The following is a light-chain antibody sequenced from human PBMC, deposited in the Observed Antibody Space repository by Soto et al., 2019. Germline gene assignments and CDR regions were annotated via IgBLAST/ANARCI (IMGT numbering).Light chain of an antibody. CDR1: QFISSW. J-gene: IGKJ1*01. CDR2: HAS. CDR3: QQYNSYPWT. Sequence: DIQMTQSPSTLSASVGDRVTITCRASQFISSWLAWYQQKPGKVPKLLIFHASNLESGVPSRFSGSGSGTEFSLTISSLQTDDFETYYCQQYNSYPWTFGQGTKVEI. V-gene: IGKV1-5*01.